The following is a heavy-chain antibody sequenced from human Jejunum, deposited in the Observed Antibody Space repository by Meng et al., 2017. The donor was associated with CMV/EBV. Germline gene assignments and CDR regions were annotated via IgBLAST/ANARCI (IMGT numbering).Heavy chain of an antibody. Sequence: FSGSAVHWVRPASGKGLEWVGRIRGKAHSYATAYAASVKGRFTISRDDSKNTAYLQMNSLKTEDTAVYYCTRADSSNYGSLFDYWGQGTLVTVSS. D-gene: IGHD4-11*01. CDR3: TRADSSNYGSLFDY. CDR2: IRGKAHSYAT. CDR1: FSGSA. V-gene: IGHV3-73*01. J-gene: IGHJ4*02.